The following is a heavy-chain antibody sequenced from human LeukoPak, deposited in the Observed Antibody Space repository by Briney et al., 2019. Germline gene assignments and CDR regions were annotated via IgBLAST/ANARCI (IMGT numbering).Heavy chain of an antibody. CDR2: IAGGGSST. D-gene: IGHD2-2*01. CDR3: VKDPDPRYCSSTSCSPI. Sequence: GGSLRLSCAASGFTVSFYAMSWVRQAPGKGLEWVSVIAGGGSSTYYADSVKGRFTISRDNSKNTLYLQMNSLRVEDTAVYYCVKDPDPRYCSSTSCSPIWGQGTMVTVSS. J-gene: IGHJ3*02. CDR1: GFTVSFYA. V-gene: IGHV3-23*01.